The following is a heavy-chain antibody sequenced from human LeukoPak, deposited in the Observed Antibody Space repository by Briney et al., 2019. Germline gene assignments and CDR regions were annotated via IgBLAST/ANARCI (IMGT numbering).Heavy chain of an antibody. Sequence: GGSLRLSCAASGFTFSSYGMHWVRQAPGKGLEWVAVIWYDGSNKYYADSVKGRFTISRDNSKNTLYLQMNSLRTEDTAVYSCARSNKYGSGSPYWYFDLWGRGTLVTVSS. CDR1: GFTFSSYG. D-gene: IGHD3-10*01. V-gene: IGHV3-33*01. CDR3: ARSNKYGSGSPYWYFDL. CDR2: IWYDGSNK. J-gene: IGHJ2*01.